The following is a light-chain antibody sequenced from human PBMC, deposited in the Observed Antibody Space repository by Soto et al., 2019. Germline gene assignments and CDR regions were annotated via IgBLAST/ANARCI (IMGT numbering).Light chain of an antibody. CDR2: KAS. J-gene: IGKJ2*01. CDR3: QQYNSYWYT. Sequence: DIQMTQSPSTLSASVGDRVTITCRASQSISSWLAWYQQKPGKAPKLLIYKASSLESGVPSRFSGSGSATEFTLTISSLQPDDFATYYCQQYNSYWYTFGQGTKLEIK. CDR1: QSISSW. V-gene: IGKV1-5*03.